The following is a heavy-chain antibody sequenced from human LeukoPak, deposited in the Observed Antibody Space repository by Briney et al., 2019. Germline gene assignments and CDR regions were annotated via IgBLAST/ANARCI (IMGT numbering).Heavy chain of an antibody. CDR1: GDSVSSNSAA. CDR2: TYYRSKWYN. D-gene: IGHD3-3*01. V-gene: IGHV6-1*01. Sequence: SQTLSLTCAISGDSVSSNSAAWNWIRQSPSRGLEWPGRTYYRSKWYNDYAVSVKSRITINPDTSKNQFSLQLNSVTPEDTAVYYCARDSYDFWSGYYTGLDPWGQGTLVTVSS. CDR3: ARDSYDFWSGYYTGLDP. J-gene: IGHJ5*02.